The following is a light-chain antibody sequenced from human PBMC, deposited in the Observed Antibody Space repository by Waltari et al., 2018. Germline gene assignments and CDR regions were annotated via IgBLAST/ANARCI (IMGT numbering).Light chain of an antibody. CDR2: KAS. Sequence: DIQMTQPPSTLSASVGDRVTITCRASQNIGPWLAWYQQKSGRAPQILIYKASDLEIGVPSRFSGSGSGTEFTLTISSLQPDDFATYYCLQYKTLWTFGQGTKVDIK. V-gene: IGKV1-5*03. CDR3: LQYKTLWT. CDR1: QNIGPW. J-gene: IGKJ1*01.